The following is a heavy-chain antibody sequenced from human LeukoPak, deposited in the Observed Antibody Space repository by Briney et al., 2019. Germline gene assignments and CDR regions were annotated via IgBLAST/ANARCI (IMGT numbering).Heavy chain of an antibody. CDR2: MNPNSDNT. J-gene: IGHJ1*01. Sequence: GSSVNLRSKACGGTFSSYVLNWVRQASCHGLAWMGWMNPNSDNTGYAQKFQGRVTITRNTSISTVYMELSSLRSEDTAVYSCARGPPTAQYFQHWGQGTLVTVSS. CDR1: GGTFSSYV. CDR3: ARGPPTAQYFQH. V-gene: IGHV1-8*03. D-gene: IGHD1-1*01.